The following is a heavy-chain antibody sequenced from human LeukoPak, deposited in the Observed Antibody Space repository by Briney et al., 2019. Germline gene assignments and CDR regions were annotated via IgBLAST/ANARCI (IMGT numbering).Heavy chain of an antibody. J-gene: IGHJ4*02. D-gene: IGHD6-25*01. CDR1: GYTFTSYY. CDR2: INPRGGST. V-gene: IGHV1-46*01. CDR3: ARVGSAAATADY. Sequence: ASVKVSCKASGYTFTSYYMHWMRQAPGQGAEWMGIINPRGGSTDYAQKSQGRITMTSDTSTSTVYMELNSLRSDDTAVYFCARVGSAAATADYWGQGTLVTVSS.